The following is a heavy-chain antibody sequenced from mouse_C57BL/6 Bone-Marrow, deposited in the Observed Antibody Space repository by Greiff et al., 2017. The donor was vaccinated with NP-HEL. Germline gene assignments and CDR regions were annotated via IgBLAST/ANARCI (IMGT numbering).Heavy chain of an antibody. D-gene: IGHD1-1*01. CDR3: SRSYYGSSFYWYFDV. CDR1: GFTFSNYW. Sequence: EVKVVESGGGLVQPGGSMKLSCVASGFTFSNYWMNWVRQSPEKGLEWVAQIRLKSDNYATHYAESVKGRFTISRDDSKSSVYLQMNNLRAEDTGIYYCSRSYYGSSFYWYFDVWGTGTTVTVSS. CDR2: IRLKSDNYAT. J-gene: IGHJ1*03. V-gene: IGHV6-3*01.